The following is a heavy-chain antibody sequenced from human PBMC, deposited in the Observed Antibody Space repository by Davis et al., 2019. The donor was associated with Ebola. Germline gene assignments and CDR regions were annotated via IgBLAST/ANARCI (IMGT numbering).Heavy chain of an antibody. CDR3: ARGDGGYGDAAFDY. CDR2: IGGSGGST. CDR1: GFTVSSNH. D-gene: IGHD4-17*01. Sequence: GGSLRLSCTASGFTVSSNHMSWVRQAPGKGLEWVSAIGGSGGSTYYADSVKDRVTISRDNSKNTLYLQMNSLRAEDTAIYYCARGDGGYGDAAFDYWGQGTLVTVSS. J-gene: IGHJ4*02. V-gene: IGHV3-66*01.